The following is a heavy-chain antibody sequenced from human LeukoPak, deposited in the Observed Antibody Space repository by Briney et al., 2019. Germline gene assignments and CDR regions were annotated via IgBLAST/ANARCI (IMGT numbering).Heavy chain of an antibody. D-gene: IGHD3-3*01. V-gene: IGHV4-59*01. J-gene: IGHJ5*02. Sequence: KPSETLSLTCSVSGGSISSYYWSCIRQPPREGLECLGYIYYSGCTNYNPPLKSRVTISVDTSKNQFSLKLSSVTAADTAVDYCARGITIFGVVTMRWFDPWGQGTLVTVSS. CDR3: ARGITIFGVVTMRWFDP. CDR2: IYYSGCT. CDR1: GGSISSYY.